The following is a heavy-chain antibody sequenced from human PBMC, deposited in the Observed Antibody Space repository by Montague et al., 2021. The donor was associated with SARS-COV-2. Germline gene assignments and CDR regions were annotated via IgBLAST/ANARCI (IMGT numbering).Heavy chain of an antibody. V-gene: IGHV4-61*02. J-gene: IGHJ6*03. CDR2: IYTSGST. D-gene: IGHD3-3*01. CDR3: ARVSRVTIFGVVIRPYYYMDV. Sequence: TLSLTCTVSGGSISSGSYYWSWIRQPAGKGLEWIGRIYTSGSTNYNPSLKSRVTISVDTSKNQFSLKLSSVTAADTAVYYCARVSRVTIFGVVIRPYYYMDVWGQGTLVTVSS. CDR1: GGSISSGSYY.